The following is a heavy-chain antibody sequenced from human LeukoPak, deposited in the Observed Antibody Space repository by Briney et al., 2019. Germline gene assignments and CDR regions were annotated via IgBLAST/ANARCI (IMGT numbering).Heavy chain of an antibody. CDR1: GFTFSSYA. J-gene: IGHJ4*02. CDR2: ISYDGSNK. Sequence: GRSLRLSCAASGFTFSSYAMHWVRQAPGKGLEWVAVISYDGSNKYYADSVKGRFTISRDNSKNTLYLQMNSLRAEDTAVHYCARELSNSMDYWGQGTLVTVSS. D-gene: IGHD2-2*01. V-gene: IGHV3-30*04. CDR3: ARELSNSMDY.